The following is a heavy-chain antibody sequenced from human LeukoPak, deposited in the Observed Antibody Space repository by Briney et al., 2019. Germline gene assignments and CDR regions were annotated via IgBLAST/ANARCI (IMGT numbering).Heavy chain of an antibody. CDR2: IKQDGSEK. V-gene: IGHV3-7*04. CDR1: GFTFSNYW. J-gene: IGHJ4*02. Sequence: GGSLRLSCAASGFTFSNYWVSWVRQAPGKGLEWVANIKQDGSEKYYVDSVKGRFIISRDNAKNSLYLQMNSLRAEDTAVYYCARDELAYCSGGSCYSNDYWGQGTLVTVSS. CDR3: ARDELAYCSGGSCYSNDY. D-gene: IGHD2-15*01.